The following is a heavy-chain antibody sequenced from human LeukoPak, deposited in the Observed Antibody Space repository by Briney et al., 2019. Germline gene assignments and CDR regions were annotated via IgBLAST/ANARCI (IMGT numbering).Heavy chain of an antibody. CDR1: GFTFSTYS. J-gene: IGHJ4*02. Sequence: PGGSLRLSCAASGFTFSTYSMNWVRQAPGKGLEWVSYISSRSRTKYYADSVKGRFTISRDNAKNSLNLQMNSLRAEDTAMYYCGRGTSGTAAAGYFDYWGQGTLVTVSS. CDR2: ISSRSRTK. V-gene: IGHV3-48*01. CDR3: GRGTSGTAAAGYFDY. D-gene: IGHD6-13*01.